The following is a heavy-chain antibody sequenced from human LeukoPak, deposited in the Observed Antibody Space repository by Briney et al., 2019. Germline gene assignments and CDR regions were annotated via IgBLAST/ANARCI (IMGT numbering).Heavy chain of an antibody. J-gene: IGHJ4*02. CDR1: GFTFSSYG. Sequence: PGRSLRLSCAASGFTFSSYGMHWVRQAPGKGLEWVAVISYDGSNKYYADSVKGRFTISRDNSKNTLYLQMNSLRAEDTAVYYCANGHLGGIYSSGWYGGFDYWGQGTLVTVSS. CDR3: ANGHLGGIYSSGWYGGFDY. D-gene: IGHD6-19*01. CDR2: ISYDGSNK. V-gene: IGHV3-30*18.